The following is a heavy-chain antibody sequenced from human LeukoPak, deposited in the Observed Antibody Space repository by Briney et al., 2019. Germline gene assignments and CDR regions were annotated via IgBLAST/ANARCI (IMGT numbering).Heavy chain of an antibody. CDR1: GFTFSNYT. J-gene: IGHJ4*02. CDR3: ARDSYYDFWSGYSGGDFDY. Sequence: GGSLRLSCAASGFTFSNYTMNWVRQAPGKGLEWVSSIDSSSNFIYYADSVKGRFTISRDNAKNSLYLQMNSLRAEDTAVYYCARDSYYDFWSGYSGGDFDYWGQGTLVTVSS. CDR2: IDSSSNFI. D-gene: IGHD3-3*01. V-gene: IGHV3-21*01.